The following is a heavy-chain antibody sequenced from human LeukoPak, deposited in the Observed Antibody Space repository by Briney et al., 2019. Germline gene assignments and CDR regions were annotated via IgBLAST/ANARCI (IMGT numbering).Heavy chain of an antibody. J-gene: IGHJ4*02. CDR1: GYSFTNYW. Sequence: GESLKISCMGSGYSFTNYWIGWVRQVSGSGLEWMGVIYPSDSGTRYSPSFQGQVTISADKSIDTAYLQWSSLKASDTAMYYCARQRDSGFDFDSWGQGTLVTVSS. CDR2: IYPSDSGT. CDR3: ARQRDSGFDFDS. D-gene: IGHD5-12*01. V-gene: IGHV5-51*01.